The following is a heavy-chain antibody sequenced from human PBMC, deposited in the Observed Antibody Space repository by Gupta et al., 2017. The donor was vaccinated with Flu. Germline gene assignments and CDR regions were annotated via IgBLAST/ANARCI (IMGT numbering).Heavy chain of an antibody. CDR1: FTKNA. J-gene: IGHJ4*02. V-gene: IGHV3-23*01. CDR2: ISDSGSKT. Sequence: FTKNAMSGVRQAAGKGLEWVSTISDSGSKTLYADSVRGRFTISRDTSQNTIYLQMNSLRAEDTAIYYGAKGLGVVISDFDYWGQGTLVTVSS. D-gene: IGHD3-3*01. CDR3: AKGLGVVISDFDY.